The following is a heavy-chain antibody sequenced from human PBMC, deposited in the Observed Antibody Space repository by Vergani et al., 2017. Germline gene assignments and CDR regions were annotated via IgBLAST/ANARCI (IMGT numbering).Heavy chain of an antibody. CDR2: ISFSGSA. CDR1: GGSISSYY. V-gene: IGHV4-59*04. Sequence: QVQLQESGPGLVKPSETLSLTCTVSGGSISSYYWSWIRQPPGKGLEWIGSISFSGSAYYNPSLKSRVIISVDASNNQFSLKLGSVTAADTAVYYCARRGEDFDYWGQGTLVTVSS. D-gene: IGHD3-10*01. CDR3: ARRGEDFDY. J-gene: IGHJ4*02.